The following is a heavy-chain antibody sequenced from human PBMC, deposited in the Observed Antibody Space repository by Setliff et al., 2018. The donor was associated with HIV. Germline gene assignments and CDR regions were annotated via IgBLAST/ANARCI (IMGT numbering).Heavy chain of an antibody. CDR1: GLTFSGYA. CDR2: ISYDGSNK. D-gene: IGHD3-22*01. Sequence: GGSLRLTCAAYGLTFSGYAMHWVRQAPGKGLEWVAVISYDGSNKYYADSVKGRFTISRDNSKNTLYLQMNSLRAEDTAVYYCAREWGRSDYYDSGGSKGYFDYWGQGTLVTVSS. J-gene: IGHJ4*02. CDR3: AREWGRSDYYDSGGSKGYFDY. V-gene: IGHV3-30*04.